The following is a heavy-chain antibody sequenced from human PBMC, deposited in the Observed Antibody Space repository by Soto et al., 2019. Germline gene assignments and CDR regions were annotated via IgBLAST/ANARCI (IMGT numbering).Heavy chain of an antibody. V-gene: IGHV1-2*04. J-gene: IGHJ3*01. CDR2: INPKSGGA. Sequence: QVHLVQSGAEVKKPGASVKVSCKASGYVFTGYYIHWVRQAPGQGLEWMGWINPKSGGANSAQKFQGWVTLTRDTSISTTYMEVNRLTSNDTAVYYCVRDYYDGSASYGFEFWGQGTPVTVAS. D-gene: IGHD3-22*01. CDR3: VRDYYDGSASYGFEF. CDR1: GYVFTGYY.